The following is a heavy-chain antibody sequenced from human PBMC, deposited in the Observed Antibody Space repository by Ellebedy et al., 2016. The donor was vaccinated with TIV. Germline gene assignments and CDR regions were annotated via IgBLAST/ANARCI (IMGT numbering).Heavy chain of an antibody. Sequence: SQTLSLTXAVSGGSISSYYWSWIRQPAGKGLEWIGRIYTSGSTNYNPSLKSRVTISVDTSKNQFSLKLSSVTAADTAVYYCARSPYYHYGSGSLYGLDVWGQGTTVTVSS. V-gene: IGHV4-4*07. D-gene: IGHD3-10*01. CDR1: GGSISSYY. CDR2: IYTSGST. CDR3: ARSPYYHYGSGSLYGLDV. J-gene: IGHJ6*02.